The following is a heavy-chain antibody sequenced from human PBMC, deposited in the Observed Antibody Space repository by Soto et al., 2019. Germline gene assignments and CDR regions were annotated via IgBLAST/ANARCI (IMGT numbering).Heavy chain of an antibody. CDR3: ATIRVRGGPLRFED. V-gene: IGHV1-69*06. Sequence: VQLVQAGAEVKKPGSSVKVSCKTSGGLFSVFSFNWVRQAPGQGLEWMGGVLPITGSTDYAQKFQGRLTLTADRSTSTIYMELSRLTSDDTANYYCATIRVRGGPLRFEDGGQGTLISVSS. CDR1: GGLFSVFS. D-gene: IGHD5-12*01. CDR2: VLPITGST. J-gene: IGHJ4*01.